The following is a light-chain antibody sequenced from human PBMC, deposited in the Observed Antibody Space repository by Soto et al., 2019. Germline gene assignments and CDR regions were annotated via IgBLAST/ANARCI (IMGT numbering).Light chain of an antibody. Sequence: EVVLTQSPATLSLSPGERATLSCRASQSVSSYLAWYQQKPGQTPRLLIYDASNRATGIPAGFSGSGSGTDFTLTISSLEPEDFAFYFCQQRGNWPPTFGPGTKVDI. CDR3: QQRGNWPPT. J-gene: IGKJ3*01. V-gene: IGKV3-11*01. CDR2: DAS. CDR1: QSVSSY.